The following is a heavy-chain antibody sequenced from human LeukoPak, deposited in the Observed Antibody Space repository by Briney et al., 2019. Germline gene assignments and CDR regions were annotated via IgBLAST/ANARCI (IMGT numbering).Heavy chain of an antibody. CDR3: AKQNFMVRGEYYYYYMDV. CDR1: GFTFSSYE. CDR2: MSSSSSTI. J-gene: IGHJ6*03. Sequence: GGSLRLSCAASGFTFSSYEMNWVRQAPGKGLEWVSYMSSSSSTIYYADSVKGRFTISRDNAKNSLYLQMDSLRSEDTAVYYCAKQNFMVRGEYYYYYMDVWGKGTTVTVSS. D-gene: IGHD3-10*01. V-gene: IGHV3-48*01.